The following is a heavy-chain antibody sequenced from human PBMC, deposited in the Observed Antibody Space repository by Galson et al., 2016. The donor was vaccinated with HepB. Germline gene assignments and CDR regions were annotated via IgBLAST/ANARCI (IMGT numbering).Heavy chain of an antibody. V-gene: IGHV3-23*01. J-gene: IGHJ4*02. CDR3: AKDHGSSSGWYGVWYDS. CDR1: GFSFPYYA. D-gene: IGHD6-19*01. Sequence: SLRLSCAASGFSFPYYAMSWVRQAPGKGLQWTSAISGSGRATYYADSVQGRFTISRDNSKNTLYLQMSSLRVEDTAVFYCAKDHGSSSGWYGVWYDSWGQGTLVTVSS. CDR2: ISGSGRAT.